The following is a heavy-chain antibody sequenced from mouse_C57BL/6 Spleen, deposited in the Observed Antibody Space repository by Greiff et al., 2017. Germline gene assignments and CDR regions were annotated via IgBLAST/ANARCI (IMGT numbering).Heavy chain of an antibody. V-gene: IGHV1-26*01. D-gene: IGHD1-1*01. J-gene: IGHJ2*01. CDR1: GYTFTDYY. CDR2: INPNNGGT. Sequence: VQLQQSGPELVKPGASVKISCKASGYTFTDYYMNWVKQSHGKSLEWIGDINPNNGGTSYNQKFKGKATLTVDKSSSTAYMELRSLTSEDSAVYYCAREVLRSHFDYWGQGTTLTVSS. CDR3: AREVLRSHFDY.